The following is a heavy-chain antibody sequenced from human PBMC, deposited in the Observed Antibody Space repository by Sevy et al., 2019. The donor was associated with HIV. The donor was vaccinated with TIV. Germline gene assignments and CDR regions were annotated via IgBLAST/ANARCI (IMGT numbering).Heavy chain of an antibody. CDR1: GFTFSKYS. V-gene: IGHV3-23*01. D-gene: IGHD2-8*01. Sequence: GGCLRLSCAASGFTFSKYSMSWVRQPPGKGLEWVSTLSFGCGEINHADSVKGRFTISRDNSKNSLYLQMNNLRAEDTAVYYCAREGCTKPHDYWGQGTLVNVSS. CDR3: AREGCTKPHDY. J-gene: IGHJ4*02. CDR2: LSFGCGEI.